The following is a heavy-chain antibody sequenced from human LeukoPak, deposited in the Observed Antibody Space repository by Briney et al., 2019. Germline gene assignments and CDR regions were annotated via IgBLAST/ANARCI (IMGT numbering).Heavy chain of an antibody. CDR2: ISGGGATT. D-gene: IGHD3-9*01. J-gene: IGHJ4*02. Sequence: AVTLSLSCAASGFTFSTYAMNWVRQAPGKGLEWILDISGGGATTYYAEPVKGRFAISRNNSKNTLDLQMNSLRAEDTAIYYCAKDHYDLLTGYYPIFDYWGQGTLVTVSS. CDR3: AKDHYDLLTGYYPIFDY. CDR1: GFTFSTYA. V-gene: IGHV3-23*01.